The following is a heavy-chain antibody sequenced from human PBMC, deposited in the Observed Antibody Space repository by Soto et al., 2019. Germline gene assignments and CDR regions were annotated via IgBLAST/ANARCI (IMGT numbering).Heavy chain of an antibody. CDR1: GGSTSSGGYS. J-gene: IGHJ6*02. CDR2: IYQSGST. V-gene: IGHV4-30-2*01. CDR3: ATQSYSNSGAYYYYAMDV. Sequence: SETLSLTCAVSGGSTSSGGYSWSWIRQPPGKGLEWIGYIYQSGSTYYNPSLKSRVTISVDRSRNQFSLKLSSVTAADTAVYFCATQSYSNSGAYYYYAMDVWGQGTTVTVSS. D-gene: IGHD4-4*01.